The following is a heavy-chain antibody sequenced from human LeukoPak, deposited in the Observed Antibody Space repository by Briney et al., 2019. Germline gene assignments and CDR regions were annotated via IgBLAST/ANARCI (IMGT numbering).Heavy chain of an antibody. J-gene: IGHJ4*02. CDR2: IYYSGST. D-gene: IGHD1-26*01. CDR3: ARANSGSYDY. Sequence: SETLSLTCTVSGGSISSSSYYWGWIRQPPGKGLEWIGSIYYSGSTYYNPSLKSRVTISVDTSKNQFSLKLSSVTAADTAVYYCARANSGSYDYWGQGTLVTVSS. CDR1: GGSISSSSYY. V-gene: IGHV4-39*01.